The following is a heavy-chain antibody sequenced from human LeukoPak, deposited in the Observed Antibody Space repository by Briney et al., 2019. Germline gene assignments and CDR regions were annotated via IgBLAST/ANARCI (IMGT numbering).Heavy chain of an antibody. CDR2: INPSVGST. CDR1: GYTFTSYD. CDR3: ARGGRKLGYSNYYYYYYMDV. V-gene: IGHV1-46*01. Sequence: ASVKVSCKTSGYTFTSYDINWVRQATGQGLEWMGIINPSVGSTSYAQKFQGRVTMTRDMSTSTVYMELSSLRSENTAVYYCARGGRKLGYSNYYYYYYMDVWGQGTMVTVSS. D-gene: IGHD4-11*01. J-gene: IGHJ6*03.